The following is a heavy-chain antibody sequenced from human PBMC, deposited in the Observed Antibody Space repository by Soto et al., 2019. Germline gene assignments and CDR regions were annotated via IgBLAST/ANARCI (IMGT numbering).Heavy chain of an antibody. CDR2: IYTSGST. J-gene: IGHJ6*02. D-gene: IGHD6-13*01. Sequence: SETLSLTCTVSGGSINSYYWSWIRQPAGKGLEWIGRIYTSGSTTYNPALKSRVTMSVDTSENQFSLKLSSGTAADTAVNYGGGVGSRWGGGRDVWGQGTTVTVSS. CDR3: GGVGSRWGGGRDV. CDR1: GGSINSYY. V-gene: IGHV4-4*07.